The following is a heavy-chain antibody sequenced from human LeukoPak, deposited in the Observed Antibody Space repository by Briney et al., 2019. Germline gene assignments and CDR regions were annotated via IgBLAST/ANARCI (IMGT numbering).Heavy chain of an antibody. Sequence: SVTVSCKASGGTFSSYAISWVRQAPGQGLEGMGGIIPIIGTANYAQKFQGRVTSTADESTSTAYMELSSLRSEDTAVYYCARDRLGVGYCSSTSCYRWFDPWGQGTLVTVSS. CDR3: ARDRLGVGYCSSTSCYRWFDP. CDR1: GGTFSSYA. CDR2: IIPIIGTA. V-gene: IGHV1-69*13. J-gene: IGHJ5*02. D-gene: IGHD2-2*01.